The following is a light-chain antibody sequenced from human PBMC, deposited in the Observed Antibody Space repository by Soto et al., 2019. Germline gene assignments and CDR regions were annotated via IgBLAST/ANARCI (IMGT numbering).Light chain of an antibody. Sequence: SYELTQPPSVSVAPGQTARITCGGNNIGSKSVHWYQQKPGQAPVLVVYDDNDRPSGISERFSGSNSGNTATLTISRVEAGYEADYYCQVWDSDSDHVVFGGGTKLTVL. CDR1: NIGSKS. V-gene: IGLV3-21*02. J-gene: IGLJ2*01. CDR3: QVWDSDSDHVV. CDR2: DDN.